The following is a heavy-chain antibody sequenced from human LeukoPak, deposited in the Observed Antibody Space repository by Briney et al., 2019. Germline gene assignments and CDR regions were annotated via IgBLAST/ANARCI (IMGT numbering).Heavy chain of an antibody. V-gene: IGHV3-23*01. Sequence: GGSLRLSCAASGFTFSSYAMSWVRQAPGKGLEWVSTISGSGGSTYYADSVKGRFTISRDNAKNTLYLQMNSLRAEDTAVYYCARGRYYLDSWGQGTLVTVSS. CDR3: ARGRYYLDS. CDR1: GFTFSSYA. CDR2: ISGSGGST. J-gene: IGHJ4*02.